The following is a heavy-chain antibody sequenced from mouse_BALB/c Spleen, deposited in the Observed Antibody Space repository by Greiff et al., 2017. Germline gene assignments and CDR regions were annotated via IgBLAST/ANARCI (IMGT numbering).Heavy chain of an antibody. CDR3: ALYYYGSSYRNY. CDR1: GFNIKDTY. CDR2: IDPANGNT. Sequence: EVQRVESGAELVKPGASVKLSCTASGFNIKDTYMHWVKQRPEQGLEWIGRIDPANGNTKYDPKFQGKATITADTSSNTAYLQLSSLTSEDTAVYYCALYYYGSSYRNYWGQGTTLTVSS. D-gene: IGHD1-1*01. V-gene: IGHV14-3*02. J-gene: IGHJ2*01.